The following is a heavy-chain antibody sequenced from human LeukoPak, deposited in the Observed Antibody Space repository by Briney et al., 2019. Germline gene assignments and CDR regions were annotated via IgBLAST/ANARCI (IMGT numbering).Heavy chain of an antibody. CDR3: ARSNYYDSSGSAPEDL. Sequence: AASVKVSCKASGYTFTSYGISWVLQAPGQGLEWMGWISAYNGNTNYAQKLQGRVTMTTDTSTSTAYMELRSLRSDDTAVYYCARSNYYDSSGSAPEDLWGQGTMVTVSS. D-gene: IGHD3-22*01. J-gene: IGHJ3*01. V-gene: IGHV1-18*01. CDR1: GYTFTSYG. CDR2: ISAYNGNT.